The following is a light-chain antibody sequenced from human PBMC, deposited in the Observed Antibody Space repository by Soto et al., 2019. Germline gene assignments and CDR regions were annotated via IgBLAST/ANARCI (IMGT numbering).Light chain of an antibody. J-gene: IGKJ2*01. CDR3: QQYNDWRQYT. V-gene: IGKV3-15*01. Sequence: EIILTQSPVTPSASPGERATLSCRASQSLNNDLAWYQHKPGQSPRLLIYAASSRATGVPARFSGPGSGTEFTLTISGLQSEDFAVYYCQQYNDWRQYTFGQGNRL. CDR1: QSLNND. CDR2: AAS.